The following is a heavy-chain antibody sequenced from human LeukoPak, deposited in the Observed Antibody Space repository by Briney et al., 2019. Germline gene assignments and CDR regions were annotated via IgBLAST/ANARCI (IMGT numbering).Heavy chain of an antibody. CDR1: GFTFSSYS. V-gene: IGHV3-21*01. CDR2: ISSSSSYI. D-gene: IGHD3-22*01. CDR3: ASRDDSSGYLDAFDI. J-gene: IGHJ3*02. Sequence: GGSLRLSCAASGFTFSSYSMNWVRQAPGKGLEWVSSISSSSSYIYYADSVKGRSTISRDNAKNSLYLQMNSLRAEDTAVYYCASRDDSSGYLDAFDIWGQGTMVTVSS.